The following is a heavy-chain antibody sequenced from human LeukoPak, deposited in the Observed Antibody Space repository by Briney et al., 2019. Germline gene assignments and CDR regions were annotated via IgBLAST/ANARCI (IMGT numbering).Heavy chain of an antibody. CDR3: AKDTPLFGYSSGWSSNAFDF. CDR1: GFTFSSYA. V-gene: IGHV3-23*01. Sequence: GGSLRLSCAASGFTFSSYAMSWVRQVPGKGLEWVSTITGSSRSTYFADSVRGRFTISRDNSKNTLYLQMNNLRAEDTAIYYCAKDTPLFGYSSGWSSNAFDFWGQGPLVTVSS. CDR2: ITGSSRST. D-gene: IGHD6-19*01. J-gene: IGHJ4*02.